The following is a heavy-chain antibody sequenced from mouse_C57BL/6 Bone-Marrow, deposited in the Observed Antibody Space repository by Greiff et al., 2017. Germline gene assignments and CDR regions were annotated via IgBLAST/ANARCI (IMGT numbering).Heavy chain of an antibody. V-gene: IGHV1-15*01. J-gene: IGHJ2*01. D-gene: IGHD1-1*01. CDR2: FVLEPGGT. Sequence: QVQLQQSGAELVRPGASVTLSCKASGYTFTDYEMHWLKQPPVLGLDWFGAFVLEPGGTATNQKFKGKAILTADKSSSTAYMELRSLTSEDSAVYYCTRGGDITTVVADYWGQGTTLTVSS. CDR1: GYTFTDYE. CDR3: TRGGDITTVVADY.